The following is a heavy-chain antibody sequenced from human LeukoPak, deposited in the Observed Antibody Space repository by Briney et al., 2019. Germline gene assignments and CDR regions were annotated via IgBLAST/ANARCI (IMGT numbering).Heavy chain of an antibody. Sequence: SVKVSCKASGGTFISYAISWVRQAPGQGLEGMGGIIPIFGTANYAQKFQGRVTITADKSPSTAYMELSSLRSEDTAVYYCARGRYFDFYVAFDYWGQGTLVTVSS. V-gene: IGHV1-69*06. J-gene: IGHJ4*02. CDR2: IIPIFGTA. CDR3: ARGRYFDFYVAFDY. CDR1: GGTFISYA. D-gene: IGHD3-9*01.